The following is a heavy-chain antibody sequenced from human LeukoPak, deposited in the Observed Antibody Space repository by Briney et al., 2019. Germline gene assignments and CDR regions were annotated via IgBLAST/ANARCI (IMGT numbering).Heavy chain of an antibody. CDR2: IYYSGST. CDR1: GASISSYY. CDR3: ARIWFGELWSYFDY. D-gene: IGHD3-10*01. Sequence: PSETLSLTCTVSGASISSYYWSWIRQPPGKGLEWIGYIYYSGSTNYNPSLKSRVTISVDTSKNQFSLKLSSVTAADTAVYYCARIWFGELWSYFDYWGQGTLVTVSS. J-gene: IGHJ4*02. V-gene: IGHV4-59*01.